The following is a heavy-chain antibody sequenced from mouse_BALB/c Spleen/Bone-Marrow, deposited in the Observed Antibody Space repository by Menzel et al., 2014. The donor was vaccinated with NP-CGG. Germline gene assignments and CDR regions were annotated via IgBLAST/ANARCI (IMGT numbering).Heavy chain of an antibody. V-gene: IGHV4-1*02. CDR3: AGLGCCGRFAY. J-gene: IGHJ3*01. CDR2: INPDSSTI. Sequence: EVQVVESGGGLVQPGGSLKLSCAASGFDFSRYWMSWVRQAPGKGLEWIGEINPDSSTINYTPSLKDKFIISRDNAKNTLWLQMSEVRSEDAALYGGAGLGCCGRFAYWGQGTLVTVSA. CDR1: GFDFSRYW. D-gene: IGHD3-3*01.